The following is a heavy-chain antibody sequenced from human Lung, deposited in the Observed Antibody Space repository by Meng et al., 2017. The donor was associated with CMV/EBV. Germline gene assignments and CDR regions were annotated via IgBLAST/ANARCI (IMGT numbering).Heavy chain of an antibody. Sequence: CKASGYTFTGYYMHWVRQAPGQGLEWMGWINPNSGGTNYAQRFQGRVTMTRDTSISTAYMELSRLRPDDTAVYYCAREGGSTADWFDPWGQGTLVTVSS. CDR3: AREGGSTADWFDP. V-gene: IGHV1-2*02. J-gene: IGHJ5*02. CDR2: INPNSGGT. CDR1: GYTFTGYY. D-gene: IGHD2-2*01.